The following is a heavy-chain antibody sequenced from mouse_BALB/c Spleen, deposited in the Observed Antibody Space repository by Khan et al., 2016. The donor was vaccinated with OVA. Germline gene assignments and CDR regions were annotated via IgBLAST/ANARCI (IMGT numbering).Heavy chain of an antibody. CDR1: GYTFINYW. D-gene: IGHD1-1*01. CDR3: AIWGLRWDFDY. Sequence: VQLQQSGAELAKPGASVKMSCKASGYTFINYWILWVKQRPGQGLEWIGYINPSTGYTEYNQNFKDKATLTADKSSSTAYMQLSSLTAADSAVYYCAIWGLRWDFDYWGQGTTLTVSS. V-gene: IGHV1-7*01. J-gene: IGHJ2*01. CDR2: INPSTGYT.